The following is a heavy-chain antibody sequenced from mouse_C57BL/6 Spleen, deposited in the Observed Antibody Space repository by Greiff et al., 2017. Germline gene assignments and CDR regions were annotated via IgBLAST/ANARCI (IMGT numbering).Heavy chain of an antibody. Sequence: VQLPQSGPELVKPGASVKLSCKVSGYTFTSYDINWVKQRPGQGLEWIGWIYPRDGSTKYNEEFKGKATLTVDTSSSTAYMELHSLTSADSAVYFCARSGITTVVPFDYWGQGTTLTVSS. V-gene: IGHV1-85*01. J-gene: IGHJ2*01. D-gene: IGHD1-1*01. CDR2: IYPRDGST. CDR1: GYTFTSYD. CDR3: ARSGITTVVPFDY.